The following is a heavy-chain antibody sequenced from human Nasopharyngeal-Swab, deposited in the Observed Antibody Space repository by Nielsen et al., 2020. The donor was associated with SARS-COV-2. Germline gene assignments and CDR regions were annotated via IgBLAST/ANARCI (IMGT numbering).Heavy chain of an antibody. CDR2: LDNDGSST. Sequence: GESLKISCTVSGFTFTDYWMHWLRQSPGKGPVWLSLLDNDGSSTTYADSVRGRFTISRDNARNTLFLQLHSLRAEDTAVYYCARESYSWSWYGPDYWGQGTQVTVSS. V-gene: IGHV3-74*03. J-gene: IGHJ4*02. D-gene: IGHD1-26*01. CDR3: ARESYSWSWYGPDY. CDR1: GFTFTDYW.